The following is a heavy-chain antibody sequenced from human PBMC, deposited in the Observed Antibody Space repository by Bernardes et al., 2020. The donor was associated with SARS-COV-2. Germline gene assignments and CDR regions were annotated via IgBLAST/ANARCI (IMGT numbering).Heavy chain of an antibody. CDR2: ISIGGGVP. D-gene: IGHD3-10*02. V-gene: IGHV3-23*01. J-gene: IGHJ4*02. Sequence: GGSLRLSCVASGFTFSDYAFTWVRLVPGKGLEWVSAISIGGGVPFYADSVKGRFTIYRDNSRNSVYLEMNGLRGEDTAIYYCARLEVLNDDYVGPSKYWGQGTLVTVSS. CDR1: GFTFSDYA. CDR3: ARLEVLNDDYVGPSKY.